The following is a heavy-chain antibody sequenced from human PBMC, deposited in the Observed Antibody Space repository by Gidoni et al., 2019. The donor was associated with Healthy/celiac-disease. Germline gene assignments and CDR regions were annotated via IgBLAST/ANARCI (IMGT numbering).Heavy chain of an antibody. Sequence: EVQLFESGGGLVQPGGSLRLSCAASGFTFSSYAMSWVRQDPGKGLEWVSAISGSGGSTYYADSVKGRFTISRDNSKNTLYLQMNSLRAEDTAVYYCAKDLPPIQLWSHTLDYWGQGTLVTVSS. J-gene: IGHJ4*02. D-gene: IGHD5-18*01. CDR3: AKDLPPIQLWSHTLDY. V-gene: IGHV3-23*01. CDR2: ISGSGGST. CDR1: GFTFSSYA.